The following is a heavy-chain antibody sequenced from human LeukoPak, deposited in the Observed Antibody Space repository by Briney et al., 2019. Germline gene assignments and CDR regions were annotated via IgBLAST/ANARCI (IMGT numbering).Heavy chain of an antibody. D-gene: IGHD1-20*01. CDR1: GGTFSSYA. J-gene: IGHJ4*02. CDR2: IIPIFGTA. V-gene: IGHV1-69*01. CDR3: ARHSLIGTTSFDY. Sequence: VASVKVSCKASGGTFSSYAISWVRQAPGQGLEWMGGIIPIFGTANYAQKFQGRVTITADESTSTAYMELSSLRSEDTAVYYCARHSLIGTTSFDYWGQGTLVTVPS.